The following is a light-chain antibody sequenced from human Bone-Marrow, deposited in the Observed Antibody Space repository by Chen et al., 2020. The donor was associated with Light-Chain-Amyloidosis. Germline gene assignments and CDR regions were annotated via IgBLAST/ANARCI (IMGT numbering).Light chain of an antibody. CDR3: SSQTSRGTWV. CDR1: SSDIGGYNF. Sequence: QSALTQPASVSGSPGQSTTISCPGTSSDIGGYNFVSRLQQHPGKVPKVRIYDVNNRPTGVGKRFSGSKSGTTACLTRSGLQAEDEAEYYCSSQTSRGTWVCGGGTKLAVL. V-gene: IGLV2-14*01. J-gene: IGLJ3*02. CDR2: DVN.